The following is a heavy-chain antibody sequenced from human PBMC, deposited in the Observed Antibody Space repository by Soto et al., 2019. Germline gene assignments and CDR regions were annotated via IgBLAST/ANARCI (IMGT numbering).Heavy chain of an antibody. CDR2: ISSSGYI. Sequence: EVQLVESGVGLVKPGGSLRLSCAASGFNFNSYTINWVRQAPGKRLEWLSSISSSGYIFSTDSVRGRFTISRDNAKNSVYLQINSMRAEDTAVYFCARDCSGGSCYTGMDVWGQGTTVTVSS. J-gene: IGHJ6*02. CDR3: ARDCSGGSCYTGMDV. CDR1: GFNFNSYT. V-gene: IGHV3-21*01. D-gene: IGHD2-15*01.